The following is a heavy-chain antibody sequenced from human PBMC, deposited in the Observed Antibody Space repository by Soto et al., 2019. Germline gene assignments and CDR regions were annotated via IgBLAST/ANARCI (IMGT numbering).Heavy chain of an antibody. D-gene: IGHD3-22*01. CDR2: IYYSGST. CDR3: ARDWLRYDRSGQGWFDP. V-gene: IGHV4-31*03. Sequence: QVQLQESGPGLVKPSQTLSLTCTVSGGSISSGGYYWSWIRQHPGKGLEWIGYIYYSGSTYYNPSRNSRATIPVDTAKNQFSLKLRSVTAADTAVYYCARDWLRYDRSGQGWFDPWGQGTLVTVSS. CDR1: GGSISSGGYY. J-gene: IGHJ5*02.